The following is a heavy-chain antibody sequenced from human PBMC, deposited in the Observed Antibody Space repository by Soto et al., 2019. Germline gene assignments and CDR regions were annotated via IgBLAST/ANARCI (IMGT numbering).Heavy chain of an antibody. Sequence: ASVKVSCKASGYTFTGYYMHWVRQAPGQGLEWMGWINPNSGGTNYAQKFQGWVTMTRDTSISTAYMELSRLRSDDTAVYYCARASVTMVRGVNRRFDPWGQGTRVTVSS. CDR2: INPNSGGT. V-gene: IGHV1-2*04. J-gene: IGHJ5*02. CDR1: GYTFTGYY. D-gene: IGHD3-10*01. CDR3: ARASVTMVRGVNRRFDP.